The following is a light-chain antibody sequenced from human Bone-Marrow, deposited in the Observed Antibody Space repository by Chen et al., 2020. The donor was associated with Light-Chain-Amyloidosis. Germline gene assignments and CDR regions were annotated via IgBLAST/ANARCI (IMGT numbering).Light chain of an antibody. V-gene: IGLV2-14*01. Sequence: ALTQPASESGSPGLSIPSTGTGTSSDVGGYNYVSWYHQHPGKAPKLMIYDVSNRPSGVSNRFSGSKSGNTASLTISGLQAEDEADYYCSSYTSSSTPSVFGGGTKLTVL. CDR1: SSDVGGYNY. CDR3: SSYTSSSTPSV. J-gene: IGLJ3*02. CDR2: DVS.